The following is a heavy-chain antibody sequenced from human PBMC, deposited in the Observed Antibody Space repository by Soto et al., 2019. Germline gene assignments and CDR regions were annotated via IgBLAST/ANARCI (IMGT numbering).Heavy chain of an antibody. CDR1: GFTFSSYA. CDR3: ARAEGVVVPAAIDY. CDR2: ISYDGSNK. D-gene: IGHD2-2*01. V-gene: IGHV3-30-3*01. J-gene: IGHJ4*02. Sequence: GGSLRLSCAASGFTFSSYAMHWVRQAPGKGLEWVAVISYDGSNKYYADSVKGRFTISRDNSKNTLYLQMNSLRAEDTAVYYCARAEGVVVPAAIDYWGQGTLVTVSS.